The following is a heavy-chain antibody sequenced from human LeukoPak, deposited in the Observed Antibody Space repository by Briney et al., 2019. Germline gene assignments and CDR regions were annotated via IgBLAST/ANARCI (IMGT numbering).Heavy chain of an antibody. CDR2: IIPIFGTA. D-gene: IGHD6-13*01. V-gene: IGHV1-69*13. J-gene: IGHJ5*02. CDR3: ARVSSDSSNWYWFDP. Sequence: SVKVSCKASGGTFSSYAISWVRQAPGQGLEWTGGIIPIFGTANYAQKFQGRVTVTADDSTSTAYMELSSLRSEDTAVYYCARVSSDSSNWYWFDPWGQGTLLTVSS. CDR1: GGTFSSYA.